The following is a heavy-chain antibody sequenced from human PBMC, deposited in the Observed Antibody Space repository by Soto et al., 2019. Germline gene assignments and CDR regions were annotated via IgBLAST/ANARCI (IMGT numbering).Heavy chain of an antibody. V-gene: IGHV2-26*01. CDR1: GFSLSNSRMG. CDR3: ARIDCSGGSCHYGMEV. Sequence: SGPTLVNPTETLTLTCTVSGFSLSNSRMGVSWIRQPPGKALEWLAHIFSNDEKSYSTSLKSRLTISKDTYKSQVVLTMTNMDPVDTATYYCARIDCSGGSCHYGMEVWGQGTRVTVS. D-gene: IGHD2-15*01. J-gene: IGHJ6*01. CDR2: IFSNDEK.